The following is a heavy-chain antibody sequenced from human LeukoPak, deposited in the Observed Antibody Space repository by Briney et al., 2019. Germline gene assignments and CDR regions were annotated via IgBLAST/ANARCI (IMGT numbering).Heavy chain of an antibody. V-gene: IGHV4-59*08. CDR2: IYYSGTT. CDR3: AAALTGYADY. D-gene: IGHD3-9*01. CDR1: GNSIRSYY. J-gene: IGHJ4*02. Sequence: SETLSLTCSVSGNSIRSYYWSWIRQSPGKGLEWIGYIYYSGTTKYNPSLESRVTISVATSKDRFSLNLCSVTAADTAVYYCAAALTGYADYWGQGTLVTVSS.